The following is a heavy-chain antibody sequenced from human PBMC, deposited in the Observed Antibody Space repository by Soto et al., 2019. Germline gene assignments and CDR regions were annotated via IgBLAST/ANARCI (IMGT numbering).Heavy chain of an antibody. CDR1: GYSVTSSDYY. CDR2: MFYSGLT. J-gene: IGHJ6*02. CDR3: APLSVSLSGPYGIHV. D-gene: IGHD2-15*01. V-gene: IGHV4-39*01. Sequence: SETLSLTCSVSGYSVTSSDYYWARIRQPPGKGLEWIGSMFYSGLTYYNPSLKSRVTLSVDTSKNQFSVRLNSVTAADTAVYYCAPLSVSLSGPYGIHVWGQGTTVTVSS.